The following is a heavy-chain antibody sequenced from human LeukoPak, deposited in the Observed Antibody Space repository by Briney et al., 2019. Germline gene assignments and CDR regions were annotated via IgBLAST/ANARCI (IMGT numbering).Heavy chain of an antibody. J-gene: IGHJ6*02. CDR3: AKDITVVVSGGMDV. CDR1: GFTFDDYA. D-gene: IGHD2-2*01. Sequence: GGSLRLSCAASGFTFDDYAMHWVRQAPGKGLEGVSVISWNGGSIGYADSVKGRFTISRDNAKNSLYLQMNSLRAEDTALYYCAKDITVVVSGGMDVWGQGTTVTVSS. CDR2: ISWNGGSI. V-gene: IGHV3-9*01.